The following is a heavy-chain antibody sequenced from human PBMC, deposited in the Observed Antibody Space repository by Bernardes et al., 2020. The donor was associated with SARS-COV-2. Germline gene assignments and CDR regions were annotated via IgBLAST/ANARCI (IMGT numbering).Heavy chain of an antibody. Sequence: GGSLRLSCAASGFTVSSTYMSWVRQAPGKGLEWVSVIYRGGNTYYADSVKGRFTISRDNSKNTLYLQMNSLRAEDTAVYYCARRKSSSWSHDYWGQGTLGTVSS. J-gene: IGHJ4*02. D-gene: IGHD6-13*01. CDR1: GFTVSSTY. V-gene: IGHV3-53*01. CDR2: IYRGGNT. CDR3: ARRKSSSWSHDY.